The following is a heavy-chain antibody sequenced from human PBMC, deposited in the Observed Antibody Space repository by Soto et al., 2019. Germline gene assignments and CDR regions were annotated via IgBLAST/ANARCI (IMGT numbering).Heavy chain of an antibody. J-gene: IGHJ3*02. V-gene: IGHV3-9*01. D-gene: IGHD5-18*01. CDR2: ISWNSGSI. CDR1: GFTFDDYA. CDR3: ARALWADDAFDI. Sequence: GGSLRLSCAASGFTFDDYAMHWVRQAPGKGLEWVSGISWNSGSIGYADSVKGRFTISRDNAKNSLYLQMNSLRAEDTAVYYCARALWADDAFDIWGQGTMVTVSS.